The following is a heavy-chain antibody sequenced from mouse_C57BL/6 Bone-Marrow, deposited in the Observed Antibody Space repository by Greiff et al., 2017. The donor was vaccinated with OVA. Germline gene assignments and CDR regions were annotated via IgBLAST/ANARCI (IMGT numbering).Heavy chain of an antibody. D-gene: IGHD2-4*01. J-gene: IGHJ3*01. Sequence: EVQLQQSGAGLVKPGGSLKLSCAASGFTFSSYAMSWVRQTPEKRLEWVAYISSGGDYIYYADTVKGRFTISRDNARNTLYLQMSSLKSEDTAMYYCTREEAIYYDYDGAAWFAYWGQGTLVTVSA. CDR1: GFTFSSYA. CDR2: ISSGGDYI. V-gene: IGHV5-9-1*02. CDR3: TREEAIYYDYDGAAWFAY.